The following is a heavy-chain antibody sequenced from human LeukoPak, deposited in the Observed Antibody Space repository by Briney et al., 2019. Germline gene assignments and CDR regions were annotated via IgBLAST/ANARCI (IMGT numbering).Heavy chain of an antibody. CDR3: AREERGYSGVY. CDR1: GYTFNTYG. D-gene: IGHD5-18*01. J-gene: IGHJ4*02. Sequence: ASVKVSCKASGYTFNTYGISWVRQAPGQGLEWMGWISAYNGNTNYAQKLQGRVTMSTDTSTSTAYMELRSLRSDDTAVYYCAREERGYSGVYWGQETLVTVTS. CDR2: ISAYNGNT. V-gene: IGHV1-18*01.